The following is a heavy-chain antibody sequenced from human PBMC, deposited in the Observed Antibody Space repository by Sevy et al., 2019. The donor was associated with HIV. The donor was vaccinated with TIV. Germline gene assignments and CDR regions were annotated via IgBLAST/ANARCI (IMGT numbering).Heavy chain of an antibody. D-gene: IGHD1-1*01. J-gene: IGHJ4*02. CDR1: GFTFGDYA. CDR3: TRWKGLQSIFDY. Sequence: GGCLRLSCTTSGFTFGDYAMNWVRQAPGKGLEWVAFLKSKADGGTVDHAASGKGRFTISRDDSKSIAYLQMNDLTTEDTGVYYCTRWKGLQSIFDYWGQGALVTVSS. V-gene: IGHV3-49*04. CDR2: LKSKADGGTV.